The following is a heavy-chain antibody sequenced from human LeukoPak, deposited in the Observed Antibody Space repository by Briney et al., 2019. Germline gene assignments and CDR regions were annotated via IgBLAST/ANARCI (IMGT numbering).Heavy chain of an antibody. CDR3: ARDRGVPDAFDI. V-gene: IGHV1-2*02. CDR1: GYTFTAYY. J-gene: IGHJ3*02. D-gene: IGHD3-10*01. CDR2: INPNSGGT. Sequence: ASVKVSCKASGYTFTAYYIHWLRQAPGQGLEWMGWINPNSGGTDYAQKFQGRVTITRDTSISTAYMELSSLRSDDMAVYYCARDRGVPDAFDIWGQETMVTVSS.